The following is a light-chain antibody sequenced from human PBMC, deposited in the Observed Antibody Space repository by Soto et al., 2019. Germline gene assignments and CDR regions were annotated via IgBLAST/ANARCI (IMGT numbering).Light chain of an antibody. CDR3: QQYNNWPLA. V-gene: IGKV3-15*01. J-gene: IGKJ5*01. Sequence: EIVMTQSPATLSVSPGERVTLSCRASQSLSSNLAWYQQKPCQAPRLLIYGASTRATDIPARFSGSGSGTEFTLTISSLQSEDFAVYFCQQYNNWPLAFGQGTRLEIK. CDR1: QSLSSN. CDR2: GAS.